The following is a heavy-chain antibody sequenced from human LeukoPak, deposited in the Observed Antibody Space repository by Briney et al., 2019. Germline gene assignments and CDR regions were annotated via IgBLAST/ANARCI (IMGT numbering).Heavy chain of an antibody. V-gene: IGHV3-74*01. CDR3: AKDQVVRGVIYAFDI. CDR1: GFTFSSYW. Sequence: GGSLRLSCAASGFTFSSYWMHWVRQAPGKGLVWVSRINTDGSSTSYADSVKGRFTISRDNSKNTLYLQMNSLRAEDTAVYYCAKDQVVRGVIYAFDIWGQGTMVTVSS. D-gene: IGHD3-10*01. CDR2: INTDGSST. J-gene: IGHJ3*02.